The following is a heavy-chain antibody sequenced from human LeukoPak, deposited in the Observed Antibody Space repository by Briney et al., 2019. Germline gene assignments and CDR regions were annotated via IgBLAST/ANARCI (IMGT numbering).Heavy chain of an antibody. V-gene: IGHV1-2*02. CDR2: INPNSGGT. J-gene: IGHJ6*02. CDR3: ARVGLTYYYYGMDV. CDR1: GYTFTGYY. Sequence: ASVKVSCKASGYTFTGYYMHWVRQAPGQGLEWMGWINPNSGGTNYAQKFQGRVTRTRDTSISTAYMELSRLRSDDTAVYYCARVGLTYYYYGMDVWGQGTTVTVSS.